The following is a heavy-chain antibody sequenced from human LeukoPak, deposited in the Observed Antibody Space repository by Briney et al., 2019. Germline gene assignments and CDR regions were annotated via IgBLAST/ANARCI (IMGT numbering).Heavy chain of an antibody. D-gene: IGHD4-17*01. V-gene: IGHV3-30*02. Sequence: GGSLRLSCAASGFTFSNYGFHWVRQAPGKGLDWLTFIRYDGTEKFYSDSVKGRFTISRDNSKNTLFLQMNSLRAEDTALYYCAKAAYGDYVNWFDPWGQGTLVTVSS. CDR2: IRYDGTEK. CDR3: AKAAYGDYVNWFDP. J-gene: IGHJ5*02. CDR1: GFTFSNYG.